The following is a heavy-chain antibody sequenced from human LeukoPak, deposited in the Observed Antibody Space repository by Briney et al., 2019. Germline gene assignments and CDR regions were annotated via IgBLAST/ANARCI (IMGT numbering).Heavy chain of an antibody. CDR1: GFNFSSYS. D-gene: IGHD6-13*01. Sequence: PGGSLTLSCAASGFNFSSYSMNWVRQAPGKGLEWVSSISSSSYIYYADSVEGRFTISRDSAKNSLYLQMNSLRAEDTALYYCARGPTGSSWYVWVDYWGQGTLVTVSS. J-gene: IGHJ4*02. CDR3: ARGPTGSSWYVWVDY. V-gene: IGHV3-21*01. CDR2: ISSSSYI.